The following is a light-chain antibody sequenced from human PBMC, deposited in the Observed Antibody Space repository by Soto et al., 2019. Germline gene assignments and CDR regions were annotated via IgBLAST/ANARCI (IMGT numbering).Light chain of an antibody. CDR1: QSVNSN. J-gene: IGKJ2*01. CDR2: GAS. V-gene: IGKV3-15*01. CDR3: QQYGSSPMYT. Sequence: EIVMTQSPATLSLSPGERATLSCRASQSVNSNLAWYQHKPGQAARLLIYGASTRATGIPARFSGSGSGTEFTLTISSLQSEDFAVYYCQQYGSSPMYTFGQGTKLEIK.